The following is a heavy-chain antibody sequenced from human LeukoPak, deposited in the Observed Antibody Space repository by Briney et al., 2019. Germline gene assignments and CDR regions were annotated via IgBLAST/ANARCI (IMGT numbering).Heavy chain of an antibody. Sequence: GGSLRLSCAASGFTFSSYSMNWVPQAPGKGRVGGSSISSSSSYIYYADSVKGRFTISRDNAKNSLYLQMNSLRAEDTAVYYCARVRYYYDSSGYCFDYWGQGTLVTVSS. CDR3: ARVRYYYDSSGYCFDY. CDR1: GFTFSSYS. D-gene: IGHD3-22*01. CDR2: ISSSSSYI. J-gene: IGHJ4*02. V-gene: IGHV3-21*01.